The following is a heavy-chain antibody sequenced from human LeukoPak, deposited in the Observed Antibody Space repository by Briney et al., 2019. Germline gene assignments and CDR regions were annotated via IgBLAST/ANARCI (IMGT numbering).Heavy chain of an antibody. J-gene: IGHJ3*02. V-gene: IGHV3-20*04. CDR3: AREPEQWLVRTGAFDI. Sequence: GGSLRLSCAASGFTFDDYGMSWVRQAPGKGLEWVSGINWNGGSTTYADSVRGRFTISRDNAKNSLYLQMSSLRAEDTAVYYCAREPEQWLVRTGAFDIWGQGTMVTVSS. CDR1: GFTFDDYG. CDR2: INWNGGST. D-gene: IGHD6-19*01.